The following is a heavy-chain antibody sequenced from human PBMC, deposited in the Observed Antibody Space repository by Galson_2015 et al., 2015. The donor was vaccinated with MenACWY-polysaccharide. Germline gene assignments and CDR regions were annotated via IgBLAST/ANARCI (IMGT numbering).Heavy chain of an antibody. CDR2: ISPDSGDT. V-gene: IGHV1-2*06. Sequence: SVKVSCKASGYTFTGYYMHWVRQAPGQGLEWMGRISPDSGDTNYAQKFQGRVTMTRDTSISTAYMELSRLRSDGTAVYYCARQLGASFDYWGQGTLVTVSS. CDR1: GYTFTGYY. J-gene: IGHJ4*02. D-gene: IGHD1-1*01. CDR3: ARQLGASFDY.